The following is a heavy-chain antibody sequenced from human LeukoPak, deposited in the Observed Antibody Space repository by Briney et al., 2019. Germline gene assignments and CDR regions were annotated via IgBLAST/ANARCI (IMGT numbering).Heavy chain of an antibody. Sequence: GGSLRLSCAASGFTVSNKYMTWVRQAPGKGLEWVSSISTSSSYIYYADSVKGRFTISRDNAKNSLYLQMNSLRAEDTAVYYCARPPWVAGTPSYYYMDVWGKGTTVTISS. V-gene: IGHV3-21*01. D-gene: IGHD6-19*01. CDR2: ISTSSSYI. CDR1: GFTVSNKY. CDR3: ARPPWVAGTPSYYYMDV. J-gene: IGHJ6*03.